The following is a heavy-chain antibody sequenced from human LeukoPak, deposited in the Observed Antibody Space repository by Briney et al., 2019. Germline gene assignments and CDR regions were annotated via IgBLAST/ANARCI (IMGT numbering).Heavy chain of an antibody. V-gene: IGHV1-69*13. J-gene: IGHJ4*02. D-gene: IGHD3-3*01. CDR2: IIPIFGTA. CDR1: GGTFSSCA. CDR3: ARCPSGYYELYFDY. Sequence: GASVKVSCKASGGTFSSCAISWVRQAPGQGREWMGGIIPIFGTANYAQKFQGRVTITADESTSTAYMELSSLRSEDTAVYYCARCPSGYYELYFDYWGKGTLVTVSS.